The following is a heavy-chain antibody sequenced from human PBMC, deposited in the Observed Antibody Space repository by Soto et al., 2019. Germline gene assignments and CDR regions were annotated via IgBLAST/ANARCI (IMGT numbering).Heavy chain of an antibody. D-gene: IGHD4-4*01. CDR3: ARDRGDAYRNPFDY. CDR2: MYSTGRT. Sequence: EVRLVETGGRLIQPGGSLRLSCVASGFSVSTNYMTWVRQAPGKGLEWVSVMYSTGRTYYADSVKGRFTTSRDSSVNTLYLQMNSLRVDDTSFYYCARDRGDAYRNPFDYWGQGTLVTVSS. J-gene: IGHJ4*02. V-gene: IGHV3-53*02. CDR1: GFSVSTNY.